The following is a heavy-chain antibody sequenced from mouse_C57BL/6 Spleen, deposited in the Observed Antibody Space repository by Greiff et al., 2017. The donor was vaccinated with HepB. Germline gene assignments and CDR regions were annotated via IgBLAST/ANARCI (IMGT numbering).Heavy chain of an antibody. J-gene: IGHJ4*01. CDR1: GYAFSSSW. Sequence: VQLQQSGPELVKPGASVKISCKASGYAFSSSWMNWVKQRPGKGLEWIGRIYPGDGDTNYNGKFKGKATLTADKSSSTAYMQLSSLTSEDSAVYFCARRAQAGPMDYWGQGTSVTVSS. V-gene: IGHV1-82*01. CDR3: ARRAQAGPMDY. CDR2: IYPGDGDT. D-gene: IGHD3-2*02.